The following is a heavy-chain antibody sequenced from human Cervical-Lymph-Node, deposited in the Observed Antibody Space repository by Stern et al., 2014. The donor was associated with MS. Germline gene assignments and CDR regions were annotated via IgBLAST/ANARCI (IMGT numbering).Heavy chain of an antibody. CDR2: TTPTFGTT. CDR3: ARGELKEGLVRGMDV. D-gene: IGHD1-26*01. Sequence: VQLVESGAEVKKPGSSLKVSCKASGGTFSSYAIRWVRHPPGQGLAWVGGTTPTFGTTTYAQKFHGRLTLTEDESPSPAYMELSSLRSEDTAVYYCARGELKEGLVRGMDVWGQGTTVTVSS. V-gene: IGHV1-69*01. CDR1: GGTFSSYA. J-gene: IGHJ6*02.